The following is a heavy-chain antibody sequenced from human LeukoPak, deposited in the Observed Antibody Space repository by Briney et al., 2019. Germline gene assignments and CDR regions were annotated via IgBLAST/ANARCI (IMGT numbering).Heavy chain of an antibody. J-gene: IGHJ4*02. Sequence: GGALRLSCAASGVTFSSYAMHWVRQAPGKGVEWGGVISGDGSNKYYADSVKGRFTTSRDNSKNTLYLQMNSLRAYDTAVYYCARDSYDSSCYSPNLEYWGQGTLVTVSS. CDR1: GVTFSSYA. D-gene: IGHD3-22*01. V-gene: IGHV3-30*14. CDR2: ISGDGSNK. CDR3: ARDSYDSSCYSPNLEY.